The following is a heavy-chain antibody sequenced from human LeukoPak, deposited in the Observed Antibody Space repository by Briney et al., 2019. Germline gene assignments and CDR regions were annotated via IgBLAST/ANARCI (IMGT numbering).Heavy chain of an antibody. J-gene: IGHJ4*02. CDR3: AKAPIVAAAPYYFDY. V-gene: IGHV3-23*01. CDR1: GFTSSSYA. Sequence: GGSLRLSCAASGFTSSSYAMSWVRQAPGKGLEWVSAISGSGTSTYYADSVRGRFTISRDNSKNTLYLQMNSLRAEDTAVYYCAKAPIVAAAPYYFDYWGQGTLVTVSS. D-gene: IGHD6-13*01. CDR2: ISGSGTST.